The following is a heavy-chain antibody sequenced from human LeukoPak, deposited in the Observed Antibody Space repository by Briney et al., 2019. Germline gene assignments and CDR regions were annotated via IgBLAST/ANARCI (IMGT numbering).Heavy chain of an antibody. J-gene: IGHJ3*02. CDR2: ISTTGSSI. Sequence: GGSPRLSCAASGFTFSSYEMNWVRQAPGKGLEWVSYISTTGSSIYYADSVKGRFTISRDNAKNSVYLQMKSLRAEDTAVYYCARDVAAAHEAFDMWGQGTMVTVSS. D-gene: IGHD6-13*01. V-gene: IGHV3-48*03. CDR1: GFTFSSYE. CDR3: ARDVAAAHEAFDM.